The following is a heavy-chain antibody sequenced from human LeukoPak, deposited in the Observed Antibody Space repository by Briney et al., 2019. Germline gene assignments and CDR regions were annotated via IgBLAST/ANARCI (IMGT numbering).Heavy chain of an antibody. CDR3: AREGPGGYVGPYFDY. Sequence: GGSLRLSCAASGFPFSNNAMTWVRQAPGKGLEWVSALSGSGISTYYADSVKGRFTISRDNSKNTLYLQMGGLKPEDMAVYYCAREGPGGYVGPYFDYWGQGTLVTVSS. CDR1: GFPFSNNA. D-gene: IGHD3-9*01. J-gene: IGHJ4*02. V-gene: IGHV3-23*01. CDR2: LSGSGIST.